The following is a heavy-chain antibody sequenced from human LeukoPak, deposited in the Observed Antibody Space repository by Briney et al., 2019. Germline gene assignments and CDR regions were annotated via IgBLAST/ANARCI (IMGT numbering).Heavy chain of an antibody. CDR2: ISGSGGST. CDR1: GFTFSSYA. CDR3: AKDMSARVAGTGYYFDY. V-gene: IGHV3-23*01. D-gene: IGHD6-19*01. J-gene: IGHJ4*02. Sequence: GGSLRLSCAASGFTFSSYAMSWVRQAPGKGLEWVSAISGSGGSTYYADSVKGRFTISRDNSKNTLYLQMNSLRAEDTAVYYCAKDMSARVAGTGYYFDYWGQGTLVTVSS.